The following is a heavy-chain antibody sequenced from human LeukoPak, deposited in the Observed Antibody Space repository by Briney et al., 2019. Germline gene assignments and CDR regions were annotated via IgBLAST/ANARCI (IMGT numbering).Heavy chain of an antibody. J-gene: IGHJ4*02. CDR3: ARVEVLTGYSPDY. Sequence: GGSLRLSCAASGFTFSSYAMSWVRQAPGKGLEWVSAISGSGGSTYYADSVKGRFTISRDNSEKTLYLQMNSLRAEDTAVYYCARVEVLTGYSPDYWGQGTLVTVSS. D-gene: IGHD3-9*01. CDR2: ISGSGGST. CDR1: GFTFSSYA. V-gene: IGHV3-23*01.